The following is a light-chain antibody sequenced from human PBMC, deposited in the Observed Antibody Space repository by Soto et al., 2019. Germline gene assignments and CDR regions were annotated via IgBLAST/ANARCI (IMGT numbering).Light chain of an antibody. J-gene: IGKJ2*01. CDR3: QQRSNWPSYT. CDR1: QSVSSY. Sequence: EIVLTQSPATLSLSPGERATLSCRASQSVSSYLAWYQQKPGQAPRLLIYDTSNRAADIPARFSGSGSGTDFTLTINCLEPEDFAVYYCQQRSNWPSYTFGQGTKLEI. CDR2: DTS. V-gene: IGKV3-11*01.